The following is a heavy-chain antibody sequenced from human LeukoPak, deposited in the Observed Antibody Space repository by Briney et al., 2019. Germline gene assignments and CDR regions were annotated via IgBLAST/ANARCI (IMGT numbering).Heavy chain of an antibody. J-gene: IGHJ2*01. V-gene: IGHV7-4-1*02. CDR2: INTNTGNP. CDR3: AREWEAVSYGPRGGFDL. Sequence: ASVNVSCKASGYTFTSYAMNWVRQAPGQGLEWMGWINTNTGNPTYARGFTGRFVFSLDTSVSTAYLQISSLKAEDTAVYYCAREWEAVSYGPRGGFDLWGRGTLVTVSS. CDR1: GYTFTSYA. D-gene: IGHD5-18*01.